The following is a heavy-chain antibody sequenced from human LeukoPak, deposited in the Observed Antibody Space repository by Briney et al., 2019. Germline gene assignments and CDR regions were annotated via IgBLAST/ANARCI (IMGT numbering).Heavy chain of an antibody. CDR1: GFTFNTYN. CDR2: ITSSGSTI. V-gene: IGHV3-48*01. CDR3: VRSGAYGAHNY. Sequence: GGSLRLSCAASGFTFNTYNMNWTRQAPGKGLEWVSYITSSGSTIYYADSVKGRFTISRDNAKNSLYLQMNSLRAEDTAVYYCVRSGAYGAHNYWGQGTLVTVSS. J-gene: IGHJ4*02. D-gene: IGHD4-17*01.